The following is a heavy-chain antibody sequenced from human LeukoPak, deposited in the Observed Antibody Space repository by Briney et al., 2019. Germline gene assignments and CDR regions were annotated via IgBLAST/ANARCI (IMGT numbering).Heavy chain of an antibody. J-gene: IGHJ4*02. CDR3: AKDGRMTTVTTPDY. D-gene: IGHD4-17*01. Sequence: GGSLRLSCAASGFTFSTYAMHWVRQAPGKGLEWVAYIHTDQTIQYYADSVKGRFTISRDNSKNTLYLQMNSLRAEDTAVYYCAKDGRMTTVTTPDYWGQGTLVTVSS. CDR2: IHTDQTIQ. V-gene: IGHV3-30-3*01. CDR1: GFTFSTYA.